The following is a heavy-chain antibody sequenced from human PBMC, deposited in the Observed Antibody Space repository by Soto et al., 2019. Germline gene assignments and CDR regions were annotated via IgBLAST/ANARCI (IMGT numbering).Heavy chain of an antibody. V-gene: IGHV3-30-3*01. CDR2: ISYDGSNK. CDR3: ARTLGYCSSTSCYAGNYGMDV. J-gene: IGHJ6*02. D-gene: IGHD2-2*01. CDR1: GFTFSSYA. Sequence: PGGSLRLSCAASGFTFSSYAMHWVRQAPGKGLEWVAVISYDGSNKYYADSVKGRFTISRDNSKNTLYLQMNSLRAEDTAVYYCARTLGYCSSTSCYAGNYGMDVWGQGTTVTVSS.